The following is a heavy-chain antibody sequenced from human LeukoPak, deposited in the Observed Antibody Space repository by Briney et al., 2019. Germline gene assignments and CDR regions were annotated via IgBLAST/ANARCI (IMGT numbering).Heavy chain of an antibody. CDR2: ISTSSSYI. CDR3: ARADLRYFDRAPFDY. D-gene: IGHD3-9*01. V-gene: IGHV3-21*01. CDR1: GFTFSSYW. J-gene: IGHJ4*02. Sequence: GGSLRLSCAASGFTFSSYWMSWVRQAPGKGLEWVSFISTSSSYIYYADSVKGRFTISRDNARKSVYLEMDSLRVEDTAVYYCARADLRYFDRAPFDYWGQGALVTVSS.